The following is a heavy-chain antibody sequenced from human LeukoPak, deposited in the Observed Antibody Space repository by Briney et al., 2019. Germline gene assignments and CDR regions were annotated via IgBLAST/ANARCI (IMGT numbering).Heavy chain of an antibody. V-gene: IGHV1-8*01. CDR1: GYTFTCYD. J-gene: IGHJ6*02. Sequence: ASVKVSCKASGYTFTCYDINWVRQATGQGLEWMGWMNPNSGNTGYAQKFQGRVTMTEDTSTDTAYMELSSLRSEDTAVYYCATPLAYGNSYYYYGMDVWGQGTTVTVSS. D-gene: IGHD4-23*01. CDR3: ATPLAYGNSYYYYGMDV. CDR2: MNPNSGNT.